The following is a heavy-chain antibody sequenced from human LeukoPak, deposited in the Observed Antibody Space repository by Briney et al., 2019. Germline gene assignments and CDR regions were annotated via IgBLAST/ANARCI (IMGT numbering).Heavy chain of an antibody. CDR1: GGSFSGYY. CDR2: INHSGST. V-gene: IGHV4-34*01. J-gene: IGHJ6*03. CDR3: AKSARGVITSHYYYYYYMDV. Sequence: PSETLSLTCAVYGGSFSGYYWSWIRQPPGKGLEWIGEINHSGSTNYNPSLKSRVTISVDTSKNQFSLKLSSVTAADTAVYYCAKSARGVITSHYYYYYYMDVWGKGTTVTVSS. D-gene: IGHD3-10*01.